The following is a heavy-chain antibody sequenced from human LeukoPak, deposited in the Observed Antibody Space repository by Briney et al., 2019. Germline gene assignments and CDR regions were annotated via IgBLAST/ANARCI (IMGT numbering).Heavy chain of an antibody. CDR1: GFTFSSYG. CDR3: AKERTAMVNYYFDY. D-gene: IGHD5-18*01. Sequence: GGSLRLSCAASGFTFSSYGMHWVRQAPGKGLEWVAVISYDGSNKYYADSVKGRFTISRDNSKNTLYLQMNSLRAEDTAVYYCAKERTAMVNYYFDYWGQGTLVTVSS. V-gene: IGHV3-30*18. J-gene: IGHJ4*02. CDR2: ISYDGSNK.